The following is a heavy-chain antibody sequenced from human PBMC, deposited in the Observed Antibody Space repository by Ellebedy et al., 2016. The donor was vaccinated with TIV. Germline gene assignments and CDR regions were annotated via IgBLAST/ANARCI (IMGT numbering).Heavy chain of an antibody. CDR2: INQAASTT. V-gene: IGHV3-7*01. J-gene: IGHJ5*02. D-gene: IGHD2-15*01. Sequence: GGSLRLXCAASGFPFSKFWLHWVRQAPGKGLEWVANINQAASTTYYVDSVKGRFTISRDNAKNSLYLQMNTLRAEDTAVYYCAREIGGGGSAWGQGTLVTVSS. CDR3: AREIGGGGSA. CDR1: GFPFSKFW.